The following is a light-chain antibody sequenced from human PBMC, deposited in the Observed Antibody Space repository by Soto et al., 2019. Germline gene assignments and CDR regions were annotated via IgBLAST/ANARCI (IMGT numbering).Light chain of an antibody. CDR1: QSISSW. CDR2: KAS. V-gene: IGKV1-5*03. CDR3: QHYNSYLEA. Sequence: DIQMTQSPSTLSASIGDRVTITCRASQSISSWLAWYQQKPGKAPKLLIYKASTLQSGVPSRFRGSGSGTEFTLTISSLQPDDFATYYCQHYNSYLEAFGQGTKVEFK. J-gene: IGKJ1*01.